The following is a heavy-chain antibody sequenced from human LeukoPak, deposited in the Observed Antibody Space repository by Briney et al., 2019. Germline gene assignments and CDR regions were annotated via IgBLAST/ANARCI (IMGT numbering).Heavy chain of an antibody. J-gene: IGHJ6*02. CDR3: AREVIAVTTYYYYYGMDV. Sequence: ASVKVSCKASGYTFTCYYMHWVRQAPGQGLEWMGWTNPNSGGTNYAQKFQGRVTMTRDTSISTAYMELSRLRSDDTAVYYCAREVIAVTTYYYYYGMDVWGQGTTVTVSS. V-gene: IGHV1-2*02. D-gene: IGHD4-17*01. CDR2: TNPNSGGT. CDR1: GYTFTCYY.